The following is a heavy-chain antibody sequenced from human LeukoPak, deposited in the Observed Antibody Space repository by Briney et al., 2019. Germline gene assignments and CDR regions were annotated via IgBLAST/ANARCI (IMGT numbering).Heavy chain of an antibody. CDR3: AKAGHIVVVTAYYFDY. CDR1: GGTFSSYA. D-gene: IGHD2-21*02. V-gene: IGHV3-23*01. Sequence: SCKASGGTFSSYAMSWVRQAPGKGLEWVSAISGSGGSTYYADSVKGRFTISRDNSKNTLYLQMNSLRAEDTAVYYCAKAGHIVVVTAYYFDYWGQGTLVTVSS. J-gene: IGHJ4*02. CDR2: ISGSGGST.